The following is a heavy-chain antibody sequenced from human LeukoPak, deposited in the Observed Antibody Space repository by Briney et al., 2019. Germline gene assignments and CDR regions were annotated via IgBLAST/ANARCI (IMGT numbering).Heavy chain of an antibody. Sequence: AGGSLRLSCAASGFTFSSYSMNWVRQAPGKGLEWVSSISSSSSYIYYADSVKGRFTISRDNAKNSLYLQMNSLRAEDTAVYYCARAEAPIRPFDYWGQGTLVTVSS. CDR2: ISSSSSYI. J-gene: IGHJ4*02. V-gene: IGHV3-21*01. D-gene: IGHD2-2*02. CDR1: GFTFSSYS. CDR3: ARAEAPIRPFDY.